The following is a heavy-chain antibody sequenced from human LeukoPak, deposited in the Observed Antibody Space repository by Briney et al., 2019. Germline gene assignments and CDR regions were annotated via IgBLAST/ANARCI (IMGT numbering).Heavy chain of an antibody. CDR1: GESFSGHY. D-gene: IGHD3-10*01. J-gene: IGHJ5*02. Sequence: SETLSLTCAVSGESFSGHYWSWIRQTPGKGLEWIGEVNHSGSTYYNPSLKSRVTISVDTSKNQFSLKLSSVTAADTAVYYCARRGYGSGNWFDPWGQGTLVTVSS. CDR3: ARRGYGSGNWFDP. CDR2: VNHSGST. V-gene: IGHV4-34*01.